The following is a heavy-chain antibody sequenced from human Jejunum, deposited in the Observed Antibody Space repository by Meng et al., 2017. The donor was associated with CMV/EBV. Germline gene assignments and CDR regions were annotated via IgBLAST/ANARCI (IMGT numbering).Heavy chain of an antibody. CDR2: INPGGTST. V-gene: IGHV1-46*01. CDR3: ARVLVTGRAEFHY. D-gene: IGHD2-21*02. J-gene: IGHJ4*02. CDR1: GYFVTTSH. Sequence: KPSGYFVTTSHMHWLRQAPGQGIEWMGEINPGGTSTNYAQKFQGRVTMTKDASTNTVYLELSSLRSDDTAVYYCARVLVTGRAEFHYWGQGTLVTVSS.